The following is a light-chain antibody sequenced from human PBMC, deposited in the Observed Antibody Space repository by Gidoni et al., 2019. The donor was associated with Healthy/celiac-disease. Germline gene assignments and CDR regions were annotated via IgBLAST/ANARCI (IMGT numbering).Light chain of an antibody. CDR3: QQSYSTLSLT. CDR1: QSSSSY. Sequence: DIQMTKSPSSLSASLGDSVTITCRSSQSSSSYLNWYQQKPGKAPQLLIYAASSLQSGVPSRFSGSGSGTDFTLTISSLQPDDFATYYCQQSYSTLSLTFGGGTKVEIK. CDR2: AAS. V-gene: IGKV1-39*01. J-gene: IGKJ4*01.